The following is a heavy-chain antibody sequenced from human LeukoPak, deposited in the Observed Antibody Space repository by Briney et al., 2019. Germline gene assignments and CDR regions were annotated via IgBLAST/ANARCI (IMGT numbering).Heavy chain of an antibody. V-gene: IGHV3-30*04. CDR2: ISYDGTNQ. J-gene: IGHJ6*02. CDR1: GFTFSRYA. Sequence: GRPLRLSCAASGFTFSRYAFHWVRQAPGKGLEWVAVISYDGTNQYYADSVKGRFTISRDNSKNTLYLQMDSLRAEDTAVYYCARALSVYYYGMDVWGQGTTVTVSS. D-gene: IGHD2/OR15-2a*01. CDR3: ARALSVYYYGMDV.